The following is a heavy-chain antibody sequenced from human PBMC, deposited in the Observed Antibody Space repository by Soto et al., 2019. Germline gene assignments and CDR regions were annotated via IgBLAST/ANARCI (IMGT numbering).Heavy chain of an antibody. CDR3: ARGFGVTTNPPGH. CDR2: IQVGGST. V-gene: IGHV4-59*01. CDR1: GGSISNFY. Sequence: SETLSLTCSVSGGSISNFYWSWIRQPPGKGPEYIGYIQVGGSTNYNPSLESRVAISVDTSKNQFSLRLTSVTAADTAVYYCARGFGVTTNPPGHWGQGTLVTVSS. D-gene: IGHD4-17*01. J-gene: IGHJ4*02.